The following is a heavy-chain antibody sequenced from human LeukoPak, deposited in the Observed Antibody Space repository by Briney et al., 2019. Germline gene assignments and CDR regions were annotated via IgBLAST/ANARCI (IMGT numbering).Heavy chain of an antibody. D-gene: IGHD3-22*01. Sequence: SETLSLTCTVSNGSISIYYWSWIRQPAGKGLEWIGRIYTSGTTNYNPSLKSRVTMSVDTSKNQFSLKLSSVTAADTAVYYCASAYDSSGYYGFDYWGQGTLVTVSS. CDR2: IYTSGTT. J-gene: IGHJ4*02. V-gene: IGHV4-4*07. CDR3: ASAYDSSGYYGFDY. CDR1: NGSISIYY.